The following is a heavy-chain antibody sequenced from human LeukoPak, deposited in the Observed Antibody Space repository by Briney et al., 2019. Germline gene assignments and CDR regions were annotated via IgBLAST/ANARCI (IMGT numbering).Heavy chain of an antibody. CDR1: GYTFSSYY. D-gene: IGHD3-22*01. CDR2: INPSGGST. V-gene: IGHV1-46*01. Sequence: ASVKVSCKASGYTFSSYYMHWVRQAPGQGLEWMGIINPSGGSTSYAHKFQGRVTMTRDTSTSTVYMELSNLRPEDTAVYYCARADSGGDSSGYKWFDPWGQGTLVTVSS. J-gene: IGHJ5*02. CDR3: ARADSGGDSSGYKWFDP.